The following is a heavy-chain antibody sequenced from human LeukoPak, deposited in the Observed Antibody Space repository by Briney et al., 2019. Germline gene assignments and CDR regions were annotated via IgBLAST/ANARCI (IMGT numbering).Heavy chain of an antibody. CDR3: ATSGGPLNWFDP. CDR1: GGSITNYSYY. J-gene: IGHJ5*02. V-gene: IGHV4-39*07. Sequence: SETLSLTCTVFGGSITNYSYYWGWIRQSPGKGLEWIGEINHSGSTNYNPSLKSRVTISIDTSKNQFSLKLSSVTAADTAVYYCATSGGPLNWFDPWGQGTLVTVSS. CDR2: INHSGST.